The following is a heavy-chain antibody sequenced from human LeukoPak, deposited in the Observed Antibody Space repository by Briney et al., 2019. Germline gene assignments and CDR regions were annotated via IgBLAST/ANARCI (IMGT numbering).Heavy chain of an antibody. CDR3: AKGGSDYGNYGYSFDY. V-gene: IGHV3-23*01. CDR1: GSTFSTYA. D-gene: IGHD4-11*01. CDR2: ISSSGDKT. Sequence: PGGSLRLSCAASGSTFSTYAMSWVRQAPGKGLEWVSAISSSGDKTYYADSVKGRFTVSRDSSKNTLYLQMSSLSAEDTAVYYCAKGGSDYGNYGYSFDYWGQGTLVTVSS. J-gene: IGHJ4*02.